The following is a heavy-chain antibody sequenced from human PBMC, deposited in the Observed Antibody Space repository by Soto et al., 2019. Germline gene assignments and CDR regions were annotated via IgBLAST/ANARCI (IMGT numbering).Heavy chain of an antibody. CDR2: IIPIFGTA. J-gene: IGHJ5*02. CDR1: GGTFSSYA. V-gene: IGHV1-69*01. D-gene: IGHD3-3*01. CDR3: ASPKFRFWQQLDP. Sequence: QVQLVQSGAEVKKPGSSVKVSCKASGGTFSSYAISWVRQAPGQGLEWMGGIIPIFGTANYAQKFQGRVTITADESTRTASMELSSLRSEDTAVYYCASPKFRFWQQLDPWGQGTLVTVSS.